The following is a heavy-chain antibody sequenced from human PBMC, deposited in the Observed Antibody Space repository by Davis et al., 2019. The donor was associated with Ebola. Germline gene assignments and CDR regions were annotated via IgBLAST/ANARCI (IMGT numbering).Heavy chain of an antibody. J-gene: IGHJ4*02. CDR1: GYTFTNYT. CDR3: ARDEFDF. V-gene: IGHV1-69*04. CDR2: IIPILGIA. Sequence: SVKVSCKASGYTFTNYTLNWVRQAPGQGLEWMGRIIPILGIANYAQKFQGRVTITADKSTSTAYMEVSSLTSEDMAVYYCARDEFDFWGQGTLVTVSS.